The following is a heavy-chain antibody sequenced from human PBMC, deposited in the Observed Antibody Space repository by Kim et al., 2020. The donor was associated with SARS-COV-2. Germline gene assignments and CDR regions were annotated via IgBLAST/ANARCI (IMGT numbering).Heavy chain of an antibody. V-gene: IGHV3-49*02. CDR3: TRVTWADTRGAFDI. Sequence: GRFTISRDDSKSIAYLQMNSLKTEDTAVYYCTRVTWADTRGAFDIWGQGTMVTVSS. D-gene: IGHD5-18*01. J-gene: IGHJ3*02.